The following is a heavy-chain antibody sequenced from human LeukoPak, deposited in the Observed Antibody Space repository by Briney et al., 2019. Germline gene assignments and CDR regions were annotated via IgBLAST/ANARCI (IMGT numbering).Heavy chain of an antibody. V-gene: IGHV1-18*01. Sequence: ASVKVSCKASGYTFTSYGISWVRQAPGQGLEWMVWITAYNGNTNYAQKLQGRVTMTTDTSTSTAYRELRSLRSDDTAVYYCASGRWSGSYFDYWGQGTLVTVSS. CDR1: GYTFTSYG. CDR2: ITAYNGNT. D-gene: IGHD1-26*01. J-gene: IGHJ4*02. CDR3: ASGRWSGSYFDY.